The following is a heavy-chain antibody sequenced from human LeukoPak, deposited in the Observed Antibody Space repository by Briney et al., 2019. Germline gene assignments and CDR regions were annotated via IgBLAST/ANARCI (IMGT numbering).Heavy chain of an antibody. CDR2: ISSSSSYI. J-gene: IGHJ4*02. CDR3: ARGRGGYYI. Sequence: PGRSLRLSCTASGFTFGDYAMSWFRQAPGKGLEWVSSISSSSSYIYYADSVKGRFTISRDNAKNSLYLQMNSLRAEDTAVYYCARGRGGYYIWGQGTLVTVSS. V-gene: IGHV3-21*01. D-gene: IGHD3-10*01. CDR1: GFTFGDYA.